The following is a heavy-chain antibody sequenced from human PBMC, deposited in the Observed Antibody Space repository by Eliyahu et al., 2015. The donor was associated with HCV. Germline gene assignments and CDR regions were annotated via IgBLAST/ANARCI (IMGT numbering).Heavy chain of an antibody. Sequence: EVQLVESGGGLVQPGGSLRRSCAASGFTVNDNYMAWVRQAPGKGLEWVSVIYSGGSTFYADSVKGRFTISRDTSKNTVYLQMDNLRAEDTAVYYCARLDPTSAVHFDYWGRGTLVTVSS. CDR1: GFTVNDNY. J-gene: IGHJ4*02. D-gene: IGHD3/OR15-3a*01. V-gene: IGHV3-66*01. CDR3: ARLDPTSAVHFDY. CDR2: IYSGGST.